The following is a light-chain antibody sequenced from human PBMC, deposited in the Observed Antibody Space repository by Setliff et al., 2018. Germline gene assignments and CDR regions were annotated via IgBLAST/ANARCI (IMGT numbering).Light chain of an antibody. Sequence: QSALAQPPSASGSPGQSVTISCTGTSSDIGGYKYVSWYQQHPGKAPKLLIQTNNQRHSGVPDRFSGSKSGASASLAISGLQSGDEADYYCAVWDDNLNGPVFGGGTQLTVL. CDR2: TNN. J-gene: IGLJ2*01. V-gene: IGLV2-8*01. CDR3: AVWDDNLNGPV. CDR1: SSDIGGYKY.